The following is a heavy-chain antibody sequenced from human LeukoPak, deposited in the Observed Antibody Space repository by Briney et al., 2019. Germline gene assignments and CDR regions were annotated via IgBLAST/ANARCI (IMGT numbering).Heavy chain of an antibody. D-gene: IGHD1-1*01. Sequence: GGSLRLSCAASGFTFSVYWMSWVRQAPGKGLEWVANIKQDGSEKYYVDSVTGRFTISRDNAKNSLYLQMNRLRAEDTAMYYCPRESRGTTGKAYFDYWGQGTLVTVSS. J-gene: IGHJ4*02. CDR3: PRESRGTTGKAYFDY. CDR1: GFTFSVYW. V-gene: IGHV3-7*04. CDR2: IKQDGSEK.